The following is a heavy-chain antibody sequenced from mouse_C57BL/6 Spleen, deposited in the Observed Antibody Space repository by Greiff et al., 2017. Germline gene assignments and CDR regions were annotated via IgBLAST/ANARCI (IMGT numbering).Heavy chain of an antibody. CDR3: ARTGMYGDLYFDV. CDR1: GYTFTNYW. V-gene: IGHV1-63*01. CDR2: IYPGGGYT. D-gene: IGHD1-1*01. Sequence: VQLQQSGAELVRPGTSVKMSCKASGYTFTNYWIGWAKQRPGHGLEWIGDIYPGGGYTNYNEKFKGKATLTADKSSSTAYMQFSSLTSEDSAIYYCARTGMYGDLYFDVWGTGTTVTVSS. J-gene: IGHJ1*03.